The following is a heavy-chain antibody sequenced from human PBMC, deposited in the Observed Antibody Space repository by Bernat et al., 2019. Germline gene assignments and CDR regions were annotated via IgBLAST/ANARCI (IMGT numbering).Heavy chain of an antibody. CDR1: GFPFSAYG. V-gene: IGHV3-30*18. D-gene: IGHD4-17*01. CDR2: ILYDGSNK. J-gene: IGHJ6*02. CDR3: AKDHDYGDYPPPRYGMDV. Sequence: VRWVELGGGGVHPGGSLRPPCAPSGFPFSAYGLHGARRAPGKGVGGGAVILYDGSNKYYADSVKGRFTISRDNSKNTLYLQMNSLRAEDTAVYYCAKDHDYGDYPPPRYGMDVWGQGTTVTVSS.